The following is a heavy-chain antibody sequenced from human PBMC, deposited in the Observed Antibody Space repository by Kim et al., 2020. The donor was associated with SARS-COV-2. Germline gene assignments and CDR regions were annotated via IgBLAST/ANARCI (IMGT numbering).Heavy chain of an antibody. Sequence: ADSGKGRFTISRDDSKNPLYLQMNSLRAEDSAVYYCAKATSAYYHTGMDVWGQGTTVTVSS. V-gene: IGHV3-23*01. J-gene: IGHJ6*02. D-gene: IGHD3-22*01. CDR3: AKATSAYYHTGMDV.